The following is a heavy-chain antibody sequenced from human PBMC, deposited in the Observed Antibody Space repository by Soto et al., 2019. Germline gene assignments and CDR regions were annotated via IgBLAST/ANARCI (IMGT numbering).Heavy chain of an antibody. Sequence: LSLTCTVSGGSITTTSFSWDWIRQPPGKGLEWIGSIFYSGGTYYNPSLKSRVTISVDTSKNQFFLNLSFVSAPDTAVYYRGSSGWYIATGYWGQGALVTVSS. CDR3: GSSGWYIATGY. J-gene: IGHJ4*02. D-gene: IGHD6-19*01. V-gene: IGHV4-39*01. CDR2: IFYSGGT. CDR1: GGSITTTSFS.